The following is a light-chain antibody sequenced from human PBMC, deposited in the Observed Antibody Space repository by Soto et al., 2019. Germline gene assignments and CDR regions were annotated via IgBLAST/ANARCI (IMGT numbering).Light chain of an antibody. CDR2: GDI. V-gene: IGLV2-14*01. J-gene: IGLJ1*01. CDR3: GSFSSARPL. Sequence: QSVLTQPASMSGSPGQSVTISCAGTSGDIGGYYYVPWYQHHPGTAPKLIIYGDISRPSGASHRFSASKSGTSASLTISGEEAEDEDDYYCGSFSSARPLFGTGTKVTVL. CDR1: SGDIGGYYY.